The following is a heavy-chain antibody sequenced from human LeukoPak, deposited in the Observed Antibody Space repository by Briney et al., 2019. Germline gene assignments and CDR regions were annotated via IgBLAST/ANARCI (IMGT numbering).Heavy chain of an antibody. Sequence: GGSLRLSCAASGFTFSSYWMSWVRQAPGKGLEWVANIKQDGSEKCYVDSVKGRFTISRDNAKNTLYLQMNSLRAEDTAVYYCARGGGRYYDSSGYSYWGQGSLVTVSS. CDR3: ARGGGRYYDSSGYSY. D-gene: IGHD3-22*01. CDR1: GFTFSSYW. J-gene: IGHJ4*02. CDR2: IKQDGSEK. V-gene: IGHV3-7*01.